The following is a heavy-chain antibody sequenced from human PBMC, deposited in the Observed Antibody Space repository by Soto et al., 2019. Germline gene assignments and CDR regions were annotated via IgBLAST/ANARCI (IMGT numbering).Heavy chain of an antibody. V-gene: IGHV3-13*05. Sequence: GGSLRLSCTASGFSFSDYDMHWVRQAPGKGLEWVSTIGAARDPYYTGSVKHRFTISRENARNSMFLQMNSVTVGDTAVYYCARDRGGSYYVGWDAFDIWGQGTMVPVSS. D-gene: IGHD1-26*01. J-gene: IGHJ3*02. CDR1: GFSFSDYD. CDR3: ARDRGGSYYVGWDAFDI. CDR2: IGAARDP.